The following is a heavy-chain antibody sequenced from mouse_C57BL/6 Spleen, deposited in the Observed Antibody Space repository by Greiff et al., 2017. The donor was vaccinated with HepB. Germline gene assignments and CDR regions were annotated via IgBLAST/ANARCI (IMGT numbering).Heavy chain of an antibody. Sequence: EVQGVESGAELVRPGASVKLSCTASGFNIKDDYMHWVKQRPEQGLEWIGWIDPENGDTEYASKFQGKATITADTSSNTAYLQLSSLTSEDTAVYYCTTSYYDYPFAYWGQGTLVTVSA. CDR2: IDPENGDT. CDR1: GFNIKDDY. CDR3: TTSYYDYPFAY. D-gene: IGHD2-4*01. V-gene: IGHV14-4*01. J-gene: IGHJ3*01.